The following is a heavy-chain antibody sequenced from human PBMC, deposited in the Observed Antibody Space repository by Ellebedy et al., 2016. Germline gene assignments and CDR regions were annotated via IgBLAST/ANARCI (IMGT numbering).Heavy chain of an antibody. D-gene: IGHD2-2*03. V-gene: IGHV4-30-2*01. Sequence: SETLSLTXAVSGGSISSGGYSWSWIRQPPGKGLEWIGYIYHSGSTYYNPSLKSRVTISVDRSKNQFSLKLSSVTAADTAVYYCARGGWIDVAFDIWGQGTMVTVSS. J-gene: IGHJ3*02. CDR2: IYHSGST. CDR1: GGSISSGGYS. CDR3: ARGGWIDVAFDI.